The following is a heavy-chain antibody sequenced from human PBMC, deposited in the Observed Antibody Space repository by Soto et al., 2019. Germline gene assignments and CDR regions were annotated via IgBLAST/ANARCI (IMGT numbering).Heavy chain of an antibody. Sequence: SGPTLVNPTQTLTLTCTFSEFSLSTSGVGVGWIRQPPGKALEWHALIYWNDDKRYSPSLKSRLTITKDTSKKQVVLTMANMDPLDTATYYCAHSVGEWELLDYWGQGTLVTVSS. CDR1: EFSLSTSGVG. CDR2: IYWNDDK. CDR3: AHSVGEWELLDY. D-gene: IGHD1-26*01. J-gene: IGHJ4*02. V-gene: IGHV2-5*01.